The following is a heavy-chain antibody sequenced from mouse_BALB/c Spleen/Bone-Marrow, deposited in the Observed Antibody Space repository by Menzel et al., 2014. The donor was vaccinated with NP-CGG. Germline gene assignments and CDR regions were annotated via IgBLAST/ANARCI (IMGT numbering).Heavy chain of an antibody. Sequence: EVKLVESGGGLVQPGGSRKLSCAASGFIFSSFGMHWVRQAPEKGLEWVAYTSSGSSTIYYADTVKGRFTISRDNPKNTLFLQMTSLRSEDTAMYYCAREYGNCWFAYWGQGTLVTVSA. CDR1: GFIFSSFG. D-gene: IGHD2-10*02. V-gene: IGHV5-17*02. CDR3: AREYGNCWFAY. J-gene: IGHJ3*01. CDR2: TSSGSSTI.